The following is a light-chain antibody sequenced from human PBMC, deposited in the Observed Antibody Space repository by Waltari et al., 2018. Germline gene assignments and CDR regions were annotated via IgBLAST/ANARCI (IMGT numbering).Light chain of an antibody. J-gene: IGLJ3*02. V-gene: IGLV1-47*01. CDR3: ATWDDRLTAV. CDR2: GNK. Sequence: QSILTQPPSASGNPGRTVTISCSGSHSNVGANSVCWYQQLPGTAPKLLIFGNKPRHSGVPDSFAGSKSGTSASLGIRGLRSEDEADYYCATWDDRLTAVFGGGTKLTVL. CDR1: HSNVGANS.